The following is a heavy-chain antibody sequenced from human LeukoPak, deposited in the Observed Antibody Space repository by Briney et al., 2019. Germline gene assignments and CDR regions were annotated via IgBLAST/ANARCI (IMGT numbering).Heavy chain of an antibody. CDR1: GFTFSSYG. CDR2: ISYDGSNK. CDR3: ASLPDGYNSFDY. Sequence: GGSLRLSCAASGFTFSSYGMHWVRQAPGKGLEWVAVISYDGSNKYYADSVKGRFTISRDNAKNSLYLQMNSLRAEDTAVYCCASLPDGYNSFDYWGQGTLVTVSS. V-gene: IGHV3-30*03. J-gene: IGHJ4*02. D-gene: IGHD5-12*01.